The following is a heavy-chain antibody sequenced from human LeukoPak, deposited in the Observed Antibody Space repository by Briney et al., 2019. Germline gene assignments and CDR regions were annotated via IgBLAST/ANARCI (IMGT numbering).Heavy chain of an antibody. CDR3: ARGPPNWGYDY. CDR2: MSPNSGDT. CDR1: GYTLTSCD. Sequence: VSVTVSCKASGYTLTSCDFNWVRQATGQRPEWMGWMSPNSGDTGYAQKFQDRVTMTRNTSISTAYTELSSLRSDDTAVYYCARGPPNWGYDYWGPGTLVTVSS. V-gene: IGHV1-8*01. D-gene: IGHD7-27*01. J-gene: IGHJ4*02.